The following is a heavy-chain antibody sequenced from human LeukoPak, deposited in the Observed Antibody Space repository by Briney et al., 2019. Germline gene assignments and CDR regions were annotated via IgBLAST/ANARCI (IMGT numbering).Heavy chain of an antibody. CDR3: AKDIGQLWYFYYYYYGMDV. CDR2: IPYDGSNK. Sequence: GGSLRLSCAASGFTFSSYGMHWVRQAPGKGLEWVAVIPYDGSNKYYADSVKGRFTISRDNSKNTLYLQMNSLRAEDTAVYYCAKDIGQLWYFYYYYYGMDVWGKGTTVTVSS. CDR1: GFTFSSYG. V-gene: IGHV3-30*18. J-gene: IGHJ6*04. D-gene: IGHD5-18*01.